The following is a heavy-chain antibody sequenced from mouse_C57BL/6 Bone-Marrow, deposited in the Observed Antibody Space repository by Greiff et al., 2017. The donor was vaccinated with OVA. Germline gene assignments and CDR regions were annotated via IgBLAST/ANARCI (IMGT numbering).Heavy chain of an antibody. V-gene: IGHV7-3*01. CDR2: IRNKANGYTT. Sequence: DVMLVESGGGLVQPGGSLSLSCAASGFTFTDYYMSWVRQPPGKALEWLGFIRNKANGYTTEYSASVKGRFTISRDNSKSILYLQMNALRAEDSATDYGARYDGRMDYWGQGTSVTVSS. D-gene: IGHD1-1*01. CDR3: ARYDGRMDY. J-gene: IGHJ4*01. CDR1: GFTFTDYY.